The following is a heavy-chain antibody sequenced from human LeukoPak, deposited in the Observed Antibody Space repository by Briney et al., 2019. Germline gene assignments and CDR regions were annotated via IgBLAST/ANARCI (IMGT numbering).Heavy chain of an antibody. CDR1: GYTFTSYG. J-gene: IGHJ3*02. Sequence: ASVKVSCKASGYTFTSYGISWVRQAPGQGLEWMGWISAYNGNTNYAQKLQGRVTMTKDTSTSTAYMELRSLRSDDTAVYYCARDHLMIVVAYAFDIWGQGTMVTVSS. D-gene: IGHD3-22*01. V-gene: IGHV1-18*01. CDR3: ARDHLMIVVAYAFDI. CDR2: ISAYNGNT.